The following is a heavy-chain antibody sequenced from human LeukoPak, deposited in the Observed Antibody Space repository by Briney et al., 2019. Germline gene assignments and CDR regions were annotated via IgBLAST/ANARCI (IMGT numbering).Heavy chain of an antibody. CDR1: GGTFSSYA. CDR3: ARADTAMVGIDY. D-gene: IGHD5-18*01. CDR2: IIPILGIA. J-gene: IGHJ4*02. V-gene: IGHV1-69*04. Sequence: ASVKVSCKASGGTFSSYAISWVRQAPGQGLEWMGRIIPILGIANYAQKFQGRVTITADKSTSTAYMGLSSLRSEDTAVYYCARADTAMVGIDYWGQGTLVTVSS.